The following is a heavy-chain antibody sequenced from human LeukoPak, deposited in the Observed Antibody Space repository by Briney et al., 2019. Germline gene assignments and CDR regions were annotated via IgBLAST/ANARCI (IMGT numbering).Heavy chain of an antibody. V-gene: IGHV1-69*05. CDR2: IIPIFGTA. D-gene: IGHD3-10*01. CDR3: ARERQNYYGSGSYYSPGMNWFDP. CDR1: GGTFSSYA. Sequence: GASVKVSCKASGGTFSSYAISWVRQAPGQGLEWMGRIIPIFGTANYAQKFQGRVTITTDESTSTAYMELSSLRSEDTAVYYCARERQNYYGSGSYYSPGMNWFDPWGQGTLVTVSS. J-gene: IGHJ5*02.